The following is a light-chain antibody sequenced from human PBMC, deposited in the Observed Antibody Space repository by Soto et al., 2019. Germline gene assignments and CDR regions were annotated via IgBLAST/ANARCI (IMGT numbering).Light chain of an antibody. CDR2: AAS. CDR3: QQFGSSPGFT. J-gene: IGKJ3*01. CDR1: QSINNRY. V-gene: IGKV3-20*01. Sequence: EIVLTQSPGTLSLSPGERATLSCRASQSINNRYLAWYQQKPGQAPRLLIYAASSRATGIPDRFSGSGSGTFVTLTISRLEPEDCAVYYCQQFGSSPGFTFGPGTKVDIK.